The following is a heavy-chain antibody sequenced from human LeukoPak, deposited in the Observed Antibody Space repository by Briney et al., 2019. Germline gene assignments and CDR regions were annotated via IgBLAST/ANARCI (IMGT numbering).Heavy chain of an antibody. V-gene: IGHV3-23*01. CDR2: ISGSGGST. Sequence: GGSLRLSCAASGFTFNTYAMSWVRQAPGKGLEWVSAISGSGGSTYYADSVKGRFTISRDNSKNTLYLQMNSLRAEDTAVYYCAKEGSSWLTYYFDYWGQGTLVTVSS. CDR3: AKEGSSWLTYYFDY. D-gene: IGHD6-13*01. CDR1: GFTFNTYA. J-gene: IGHJ4*02.